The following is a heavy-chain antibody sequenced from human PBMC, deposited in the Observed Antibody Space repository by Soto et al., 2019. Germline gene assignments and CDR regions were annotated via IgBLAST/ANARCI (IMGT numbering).Heavy chain of an antibody. V-gene: IGHV3-30-3*01. CDR1: GFTFSSYA. CDR3: ARGDYVWGSYRYFQPPLDY. Sequence: GGSLRLSCAASGFTFSSYAMHWVRQAPGKGLEWVAVISYDGSNKYYADSVKGRFTISRDNSKNTLYLQMNSLRAEDTAVYYCARGDYVWGSYRYFQPPLDYWGQGTLVTVSS. D-gene: IGHD3-16*02. CDR2: ISYDGSNK. J-gene: IGHJ4*02.